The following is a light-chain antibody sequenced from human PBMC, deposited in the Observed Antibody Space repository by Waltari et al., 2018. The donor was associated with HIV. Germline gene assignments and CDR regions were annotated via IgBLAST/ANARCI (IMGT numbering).Light chain of an antibody. CDR3: CSYAGSNNPYV. J-gene: IGLJ1*01. CDR2: DVS. V-gene: IGLV2-8*01. CDR1: SSDLGAYNY. Sequence: QSALTQPPSASGSPGQSVTISCTGTSSDLGAYNYVSWYQQHPDKAPKLMIYDVSRRPSGFPDRFSGSKSGNTASLTVSWLQAEDEADYFCCSYAGSNNPYVFGTGTKVTVL.